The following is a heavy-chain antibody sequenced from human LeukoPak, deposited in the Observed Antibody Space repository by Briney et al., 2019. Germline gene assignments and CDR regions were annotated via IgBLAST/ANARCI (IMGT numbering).Heavy chain of an antibody. CDR3: ARDPQQPHLGLDY. Sequence: GGSLRLSCAASGFTFSSYSMNWVRQAPGKGLEWVSSISSSSSYIYYADSVKGRFTISRDNAKNSLYLQMNSLRAEDTAVYYCARDPQQPHLGLDYGGQGTLVTVSS. J-gene: IGHJ4*02. CDR1: GFTFSSYS. CDR2: ISSSSSYI. D-gene: IGHD6-13*01. V-gene: IGHV3-21*01.